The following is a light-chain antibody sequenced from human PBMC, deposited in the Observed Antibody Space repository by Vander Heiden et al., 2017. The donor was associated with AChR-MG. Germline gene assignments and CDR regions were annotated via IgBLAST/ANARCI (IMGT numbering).Light chain of an antibody. CDR3: QVWDTSSDPLV. Sequence: SYVLTQPPSVSVAPGRTATITWGGNNIGSKTVHWYQQKPGQAPVLVVYDDTDRPSGIPERFSGSNSGSTATLTISRVEAGDEADYYCQVWDTSSDPLVFGGGTKLTVV. J-gene: IGLJ2*01. CDR2: DDT. CDR1: NIGSKT. V-gene: IGLV3-21*02.